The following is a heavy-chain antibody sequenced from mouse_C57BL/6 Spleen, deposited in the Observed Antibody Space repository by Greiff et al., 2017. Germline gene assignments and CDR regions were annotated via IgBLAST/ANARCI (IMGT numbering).Heavy chain of an antibody. CDR2: IRSKRSNYAT. V-gene: IGHV10-3*01. D-gene: IGHD2-4*01. Sequence: EVKVVESGGGLVQPKGSLKLSCAASGFTFNTYAMHWVRQAPGKGLEWVARIRSKRSNYATYYAASVKYRFTNSRDNSQSMLNLQMNNLKTEDTAMYYCVRSDYDYDGGETDWYFDVWGTGTTVTVSS. J-gene: IGHJ1*03. CDR3: VRSDYDYDGGETDWYFDV. CDR1: GFTFNTYA.